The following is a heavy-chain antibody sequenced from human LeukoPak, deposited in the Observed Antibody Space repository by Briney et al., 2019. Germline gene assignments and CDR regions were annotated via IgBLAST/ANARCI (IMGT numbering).Heavy chain of an antibody. CDR1: GFTFSSYW. V-gene: IGHV3-7*05. CDR2: IKHDGSEK. J-gene: IGHJ6*02. Sequence: GGSLRLSCAASGFTFSSYWVSWVRQAPGKGLEWVANIKHDGSEKYHVDSVKGRFTISRDNAKKSLYLQMNSLRAEDTAVYYCARVRVVSYYGMDVWGQGTTVIVSS. CDR3: ARVRVVSYYGMDV.